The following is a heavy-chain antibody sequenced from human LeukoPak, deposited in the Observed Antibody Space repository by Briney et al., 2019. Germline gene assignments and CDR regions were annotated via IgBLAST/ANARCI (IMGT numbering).Heavy chain of an antibody. CDR3: ARMYSWAKVHFDY. V-gene: IGHV4-34*01. CDR1: RGSLCGYY. CDR2: INHSGST. Sequence: SETLSLTCAVYRGSLCGYYWSWIRQPPGKGLEWIGEINHSGSTNYNPPLQSRANVSVATSKHQFSLKLSSVSVADTAVYYCARMYSWAKVHFDYWGQGTLVTVSS. D-gene: IGHD1-1*01. J-gene: IGHJ4*02.